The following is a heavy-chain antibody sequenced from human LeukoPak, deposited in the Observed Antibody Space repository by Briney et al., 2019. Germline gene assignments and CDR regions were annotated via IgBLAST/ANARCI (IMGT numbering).Heavy chain of an antibody. Sequence: SETLSLTCTVSGYSISSGYYWGWIRPPPGKGLEWIGSIYHSGSTYYNPSLKSRVTISVDTSKNQFSLKLSSVTAADTAVYYCARGQQLANRFDPWGQGTLVTVSS. CDR1: GYSISSGYY. D-gene: IGHD6-13*01. CDR3: ARGQQLANRFDP. J-gene: IGHJ5*02. V-gene: IGHV4-38-2*02. CDR2: IYHSGST.